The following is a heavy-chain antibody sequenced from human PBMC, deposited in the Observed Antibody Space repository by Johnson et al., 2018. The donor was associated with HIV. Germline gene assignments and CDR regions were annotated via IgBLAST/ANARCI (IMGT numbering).Heavy chain of an antibody. CDR1: GFTFSDYY. V-gene: IGHV3-11*01. CDR3: TTSWRITGVPST. Sequence: QVQLVESGGGLVKPGGSLRLSCAASGFTFSDYYMSWIRQAPGKGLAWVSYISSSGSTIYYADSVKGRFTISRDNAKNSLYLQMNSLKTEDTAVYYCTTSWRITGVPSTGGQGTMVTVSS. D-gene: IGHD7-27*01. CDR2: ISSSGSTI. J-gene: IGHJ3*01.